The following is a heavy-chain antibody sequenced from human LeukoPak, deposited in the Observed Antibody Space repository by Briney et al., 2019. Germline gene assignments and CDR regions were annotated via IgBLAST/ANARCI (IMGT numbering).Heavy chain of an antibody. CDR2: INHSGST. CDR1: GGSFSGYY. V-gene: IGHV4-34*01. CDR3: ARGRVSYYYDSSGYLEY. Sequence: SETLSLTCAVYGGSFSGYYWSWIRQPPGKGLEWIGEINHSGSTNYNPSLKSRVTISVDTSKNQFSLKLSSVTAADTAVYYCARGRVSYYYDSSGYLEYWGQGTLVTVSS. D-gene: IGHD3-22*01. J-gene: IGHJ4*02.